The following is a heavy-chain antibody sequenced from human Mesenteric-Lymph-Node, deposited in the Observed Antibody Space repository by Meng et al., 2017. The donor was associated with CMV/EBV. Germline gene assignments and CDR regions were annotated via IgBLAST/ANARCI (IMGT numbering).Heavy chain of an antibody. V-gene: IGHV3-48*03. CDR2: ISANGRTI. D-gene: IGHD3-22*01. CDR3: ARENFDTSGYYLGYHMDI. Sequence: GGSLRLSCVASGFTFGAYEMNWVRQAPGKGLEWISYISANGRTIYYADSMTGRLTVSRDNAKNSVHLQLNSLRAEDTAVYYCARENFDTSGYYLGYHMDIWGQGTTVTVSS. CDR1: GFTFGAYE. J-gene: IGHJ6*02.